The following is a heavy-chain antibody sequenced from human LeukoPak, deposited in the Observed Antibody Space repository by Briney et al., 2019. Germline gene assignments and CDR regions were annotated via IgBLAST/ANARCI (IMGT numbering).Heavy chain of an antibody. Sequence: GESLKISCKISGYKLTNNWIAWVRQMPGKGLEWMGIIYPRDSNTIYSPSFQGQVTISVDTSINTAYLQWISLKASDTAMYYCARHPIAAGGAYNWFDPWGQGTLVTVSS. D-gene: IGHD6-13*01. V-gene: IGHV5-51*01. J-gene: IGHJ5*02. CDR2: IYPRDSNT. CDR3: ARHPIAAGGAYNWFDP. CDR1: GYKLTNNW.